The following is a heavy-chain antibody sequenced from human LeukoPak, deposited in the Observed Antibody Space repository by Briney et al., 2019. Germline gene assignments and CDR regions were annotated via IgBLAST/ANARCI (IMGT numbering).Heavy chain of an antibody. J-gene: IGHJ4*02. CDR2: IYYSGNT. CDR3: ARGNYYDSSGYYWGSRTKFDY. CDR1: GGSISPYY. V-gene: IGHV4-59*12. Sequence: SETLSLTCSVSGGSISPYYWSWIRQPPGKGLEWIGYIYYSGNTNYNPSLKSRVTISVDTSKNQFSLKLSSVTAADTAVYYCARGNYYDSSGYYWGSRTKFDYCGQGTLVTVSS. D-gene: IGHD3-22*01.